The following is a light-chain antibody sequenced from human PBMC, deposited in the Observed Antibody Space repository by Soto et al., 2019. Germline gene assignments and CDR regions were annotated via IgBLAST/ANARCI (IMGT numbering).Light chain of an antibody. CDR2: DVS. CDR1: SSDVGGYNS. J-gene: IGLJ2*01. CDR3: SSYTSRSTLV. V-gene: IGLV2-14*01. Sequence: QSALTQPASVSGSPGQSITISCTGTSSDVGGYNSVSWYQQHPGKAPKLMIYDVSNRPSGVSNRFSGSKSGNTASLTISGLQAEDDADYYCSSYTSRSTLVFGGGTKVTVL.